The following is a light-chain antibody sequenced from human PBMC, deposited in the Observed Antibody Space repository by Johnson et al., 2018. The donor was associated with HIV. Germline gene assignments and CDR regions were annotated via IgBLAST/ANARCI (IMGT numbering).Light chain of an antibody. CDR3: GTWDRSLSAGAV. CDR2: ENN. V-gene: IGLV1-51*02. J-gene: IGLJ1*01. Sequence: QSVLTQPPSVSATPGQKVTISCSGSSSNIENNYVSWYQQLPETAPKLLIYENNKRPSGVPDRFSGSKSGTSASLAISGLQSADEADYYCGTWDRSLSAGAVFGTGTKVTVL. CDR1: SSNIENNY.